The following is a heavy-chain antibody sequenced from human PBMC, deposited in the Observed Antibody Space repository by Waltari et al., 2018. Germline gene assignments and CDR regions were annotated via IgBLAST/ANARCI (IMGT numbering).Heavy chain of an antibody. CDR1: GYSFTSYW. CDR3: ARSVAGHIYYFDY. CDR2: IYPGDSDT. V-gene: IGHV5-51*03. D-gene: IGHD2-15*01. Sequence: EVQLVQSGAEVKKPGESRKISGKGSGYSFTSYWIGWVRQMPGKGLGWMGIIYPGDSDTRYSPSFQCQVPISADKSISTAYLQWSSLKASDTAMYYCARSVAGHIYYFDYWGQGTLVTVSS. J-gene: IGHJ4*02.